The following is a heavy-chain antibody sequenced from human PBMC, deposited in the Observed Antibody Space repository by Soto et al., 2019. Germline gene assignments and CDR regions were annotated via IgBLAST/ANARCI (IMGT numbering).Heavy chain of an antibody. CDR1: GYTFTGYY. J-gene: IGHJ3*02. CDR2: INPNSGST. Sequence: QVQLVQSGAEVKKPGASVKVSCKASGYTFTGYYMHWVRQAPGQGREWMGWINPNSGSTNYAQKFQGRVTMARDTSISTAYMELSRLRSDDTAVYYCSRASLLCFGEWQDDAFDIWGQGTMVTVSS. CDR3: SRASLLCFGEWQDDAFDI. D-gene: IGHD3-10*01. V-gene: IGHV1-2*02.